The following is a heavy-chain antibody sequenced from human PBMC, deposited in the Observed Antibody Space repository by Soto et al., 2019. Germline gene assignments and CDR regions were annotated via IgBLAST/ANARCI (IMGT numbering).Heavy chain of an antibody. D-gene: IGHD2-2*01. CDR2: IIPIFGTA. V-gene: IGHV1-69*06. Sequence: SVKVSCKASGGTFSSYAISWVRQAPGQGLEWMGGIIPIFGTANYAQKFQGRVTITADKSTSTAYMELSSLRSEDTAVYYCAKGYCSSTSCKPKGPDHAFHIRCQGT. J-gene: IGHJ3*02. CDR3: AKGYCSSTSCKPKGPDHAFHI. CDR1: GGTFSSYA.